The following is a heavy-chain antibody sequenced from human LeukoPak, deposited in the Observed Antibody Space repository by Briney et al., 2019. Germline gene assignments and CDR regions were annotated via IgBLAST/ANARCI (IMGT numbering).Heavy chain of an antibody. CDR3: ARGGGHSYGPFDY. CDR1: GFTFSSYW. J-gene: IGHJ4*02. CDR2: INSDGSST. Sequence: GGSLRLSCAASGFTFSSYWMHWVRQAPGKGLVWFSRINSDGSSTSYADSVKGRFTISRDNAKNTLYLQMNSLRAEDTAVYYCARGGGHSYGPFDYWGQGTLVTVSS. D-gene: IGHD5-18*01. V-gene: IGHV3-74*01.